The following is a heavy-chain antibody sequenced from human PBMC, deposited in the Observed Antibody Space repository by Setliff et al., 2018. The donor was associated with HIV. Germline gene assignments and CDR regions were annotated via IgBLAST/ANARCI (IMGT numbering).Heavy chain of an antibody. V-gene: IGHV4-31*03. CDR1: GGSISSGGYY. CDR3: ARAKGYDYYKDV. J-gene: IGHJ6*03. Sequence: TSETLSLTCTVSGGSISSGGYYWSCIRQHPAKGLEWIGYIYYSGSTYYNPSLKSRVSISVDTSMNQFSLKLTSGTAADTAVFFCARAKGYDYYKDVWGTGTTVTVSS. CDR2: IYYSGST. D-gene: IGHD2-15*01.